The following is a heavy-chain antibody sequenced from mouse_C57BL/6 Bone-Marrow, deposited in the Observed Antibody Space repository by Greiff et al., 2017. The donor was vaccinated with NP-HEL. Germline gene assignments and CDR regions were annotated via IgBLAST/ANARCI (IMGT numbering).Heavy chain of an antibody. J-gene: IGHJ1*03. V-gene: IGHV1-55*01. CDR1: GYTFTSYW. CDR2: IYPGSGST. CDR3: ASRRLIYYYGSSYPYWYFDV. D-gene: IGHD1-1*01. Sequence: VQLQQSGPELVKPGASVKISCKASGYTFTSYWITWVKQRPGQGLEWIGDIYPGSGSTNYNEKFKSKATLTVDTSSSTAYMQLSSLTSEDSAVYYCASRRLIYYYGSSYPYWYFDVWGTGTTVTVSS.